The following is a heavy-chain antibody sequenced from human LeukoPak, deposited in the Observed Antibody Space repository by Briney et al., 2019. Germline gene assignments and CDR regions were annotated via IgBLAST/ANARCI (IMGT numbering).Heavy chain of an antibody. D-gene: IGHD3-22*01. Sequence: PGGSLRLSCAASGFTFSNYWMSWVRQAPGKGLEWVANIKEDESEKYYVDSVKGRFTISRDNAKKSLYLQMNSLRAEDTAVYYCARDLYRIVVVPHYFDYWGQGTLVTVSS. V-gene: IGHV3-7*01. CDR1: GFTFSNYW. CDR2: IKEDESEK. CDR3: ARDLYRIVVVPHYFDY. J-gene: IGHJ4*02.